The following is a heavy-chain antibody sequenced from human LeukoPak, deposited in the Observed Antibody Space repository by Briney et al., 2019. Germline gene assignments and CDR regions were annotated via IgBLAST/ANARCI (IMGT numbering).Heavy chain of an antibody. D-gene: IGHD2-2*01. CDR1: GYTFTGYY. CDR2: INPNSGGT. CDR3: ARDRHIVVVPAASYYMDV. V-gene: IGHV1-2*02. J-gene: IGHJ6*03. Sequence: ASVKVSCKASGYTFTGYYMHWVRQAPGQGLEWMGWINPNSGGTNYAQKFQGRVTMTRDTSISTAYMELSRLRSDDTAVYYCARDRHIVVVPAASYYMDVWGKGTTVTVSS.